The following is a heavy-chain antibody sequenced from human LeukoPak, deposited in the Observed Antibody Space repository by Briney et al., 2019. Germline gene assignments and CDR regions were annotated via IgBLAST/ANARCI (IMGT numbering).Heavy chain of an antibody. CDR1: GGSMSGYY. V-gene: IGHV4-4*07. Sequence: PSETLSLTCTVSGGSMSGYYWNWIRQPAGKGLEWIGHIYSRGSPNYNPSLKSRVTMSVDTPKNQFSLKLSSVTAADTAVYYCARQAYSSNLGWFDPWGQGTLVTVSS. CDR2: IYSRGSP. CDR3: ARQAYSSNLGWFDP. J-gene: IGHJ5*02. D-gene: IGHD6-13*01.